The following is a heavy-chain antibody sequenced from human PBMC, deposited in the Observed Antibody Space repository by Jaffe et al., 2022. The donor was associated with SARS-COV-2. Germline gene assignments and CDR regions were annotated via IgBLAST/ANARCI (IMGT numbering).Heavy chain of an antibody. CDR1: GGSISSYY. D-gene: IGHD4-17*01. V-gene: IGHV4-59*08. CDR3: ARQDGGLGY. CDR2: IYYSGST. Sequence: QVQLQESGPGLVKPSETLSLTCTVSGGSISSYYWSWIRQPPGKGLEWIGYIYYSGSTNYNPSLKSRVTISVDTSKNQFSLKLSSVTAADTAVYYCARQDGGLGYWGQGTLVTVSS. J-gene: IGHJ4*02.